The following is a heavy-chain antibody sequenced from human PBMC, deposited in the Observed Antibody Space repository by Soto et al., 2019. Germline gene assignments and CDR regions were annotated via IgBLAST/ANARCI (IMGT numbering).Heavy chain of an antibody. Sequence: SGPTLVNPTETRTLTCTFSGFSFTTTRMGVGWTRQPPGKALEWLAIIYWDGESRYNPLLRRRLTLTEDTSKNQVVLTMTNMDPKDTATYYCAHRDSTGTTTYFDSWGQGTPVTVSS. J-gene: IGHJ4*02. CDR1: GFSFTTTRMG. V-gene: IGHV2-5*02. CDR3: AHRDSTGTTTYFDS. CDR2: IYWDGES. D-gene: IGHD1-1*01.